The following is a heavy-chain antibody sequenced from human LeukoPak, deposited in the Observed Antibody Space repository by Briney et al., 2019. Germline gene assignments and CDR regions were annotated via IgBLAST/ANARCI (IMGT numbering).Heavy chain of an antibody. CDR3: ARNLYYYDSSGMGY. CDR2: ISYDGSNK. Sequence: PGGPLRLSCAASGFTFSSYAMHWVRQAPGKGLEWVAVISYDGSNKYYADSVKGRFTISRDNSKNTLYLQMNSLRAEDTAVYYCARNLYYYDSSGMGYWGQGTLVTVSS. D-gene: IGHD3-22*01. CDR1: GFTFSSYA. J-gene: IGHJ4*02. V-gene: IGHV3-30*04.